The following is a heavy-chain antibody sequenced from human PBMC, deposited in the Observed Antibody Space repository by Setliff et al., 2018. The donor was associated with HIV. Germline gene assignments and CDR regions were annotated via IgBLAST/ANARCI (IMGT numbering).Heavy chain of an antibody. Sequence: SETLSLTCTVSGGSISSSTYYWGWIRQPPGKGLEWTGTIYYSGSTYYNPSLKSRLTISVDTSKNQFSLKLSSVTAADTAVYYCARRDGYSYGFYFDYWGQGTLVTVSS. CDR2: IYYSGST. D-gene: IGHD5-18*01. CDR3: ARRDGYSYGFYFDY. J-gene: IGHJ4*02. V-gene: IGHV4-39*01. CDR1: GGSISSSTYY.